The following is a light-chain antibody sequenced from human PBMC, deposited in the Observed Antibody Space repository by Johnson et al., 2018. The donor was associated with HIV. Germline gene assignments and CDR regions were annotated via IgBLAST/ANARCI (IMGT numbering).Light chain of an antibody. J-gene: IGLJ1*01. V-gene: IGLV1-51*01. CDR2: DNN. CDR1: SSNIGNNY. Sequence: QSVLTQPPSVSAAPGQKVTISCSGSSSNIGNNYVSWYQQLPGTAPKLLIYDNNKRPSGIPDRFSGSKSGTSVTLAITGLQTGDEADYYCATWDTSLSVYVFGTGTKVTVL. CDR3: ATWDTSLSVYV.